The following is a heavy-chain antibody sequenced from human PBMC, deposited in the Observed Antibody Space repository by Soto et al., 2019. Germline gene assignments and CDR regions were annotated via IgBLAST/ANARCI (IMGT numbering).Heavy chain of an antibody. CDR2: ISSSSSYI. D-gene: IGHD2-2*02. J-gene: IGHJ6*02. CDR3: ANTPEVVQAAIRYYYYGMDV. Sequence: PXVSLRLSCAASGFTFSSYIMNWVRQAPGKGLEWVSSISSSSSYIYYADSVKGRFTISRDNAKNSLYLQMNSLRAEDTAVYYCANTPEVVQAAIRYYYYGMDVWGQGTTVTVS. CDR1: GFTFSSYI. V-gene: IGHV3-21*01.